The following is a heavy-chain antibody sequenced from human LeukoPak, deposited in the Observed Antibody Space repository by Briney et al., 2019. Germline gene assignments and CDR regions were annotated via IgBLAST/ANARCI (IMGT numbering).Heavy chain of an antibody. CDR2: VSYSGTT. D-gene: IGHD4-23*01. CDR3: MRVSRIDYSGNPEGDV. CDR1: GGSISSYY. J-gene: IGHJ6*04. Sequence: PSATLSLTCTVSGGSISSYYWTWIRQPLGKGLEWIGYVSYSGTTKYNPSLKSRVTMSVDMSKNRLSLRLTSVTAADTAVYYCMRVSRIDYSGNPEGDVWGKGTTVTVSS. V-gene: IGHV4-59*01.